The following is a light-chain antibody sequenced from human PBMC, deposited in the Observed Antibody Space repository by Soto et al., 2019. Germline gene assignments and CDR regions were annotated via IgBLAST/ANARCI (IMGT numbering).Light chain of an antibody. CDR1: SSDVGGYNY. CDR3: RSYTSRSTLV. CDR2: EVT. V-gene: IGLV2-14*01. J-gene: IGLJ2*01. Sequence: QSALTQPASVSGAPGQSITISCTGTSSDVGGYNYVSWYQQHPGKAPKLMIYEVTNRPSGVSNRFSGSKSGNTASLTISGLHSEDEADYYCRSYTSRSTLVFGGGTKVTVL.